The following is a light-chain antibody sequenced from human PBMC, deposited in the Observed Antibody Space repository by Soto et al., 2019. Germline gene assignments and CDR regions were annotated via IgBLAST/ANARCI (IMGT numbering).Light chain of an antibody. CDR2: GAS. CDR1: HSIASN. CDR3: QQYNNWPTWT. Sequence: EIVMTQSRTTLSVSPGERATLSCRASHSIASNLAWYQQKPGQAPRLLIYGASTRATGVPARFSGSGSGTEFTLTISSLQSEDFAVYYCQQYNNWPTWTFGQGTKVEIK. J-gene: IGKJ1*01. V-gene: IGKV3-15*01.